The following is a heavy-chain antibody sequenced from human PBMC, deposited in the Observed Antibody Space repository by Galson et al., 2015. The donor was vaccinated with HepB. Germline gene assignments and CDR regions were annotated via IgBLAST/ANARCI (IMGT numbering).Heavy chain of an antibody. CDR2: ISWNSGSI. Sequence: SLRLSCAASGFTFDDYAMHWVRQAPGKGLEWVSGISWNSGSIGYADSVKGRFTISRDNAKNSLYLQMNSLRAEDTALYYCAKDIVDTAMVYFEYWGQGTLVTVSS. D-gene: IGHD5-18*01. J-gene: IGHJ4*02. V-gene: IGHV3-9*01. CDR1: GFTFDDYA. CDR3: AKDIVDTAMVYFEY.